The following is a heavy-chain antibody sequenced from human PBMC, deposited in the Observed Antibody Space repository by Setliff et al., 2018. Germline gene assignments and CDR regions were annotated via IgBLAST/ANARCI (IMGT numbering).Heavy chain of an antibody. CDR2: IHHSGKA. J-gene: IGHJ5*02. CDR1: GFSISSGYY. Sequence: SETLSLTCAVSGFSISSGYYWGWIRQPPGKGLEWIVNIHHSGKAYYNPSLKSRVTMSVDTSKNHVSLKLSSVTAADTAVDYCARAHTWSLPNDNSGYPGWFDPWGQGTLVTVSS. D-gene: IGHD3-22*01. CDR3: ARAHTWSLPNDNSGYPGWFDP. V-gene: IGHV4-38-2*01.